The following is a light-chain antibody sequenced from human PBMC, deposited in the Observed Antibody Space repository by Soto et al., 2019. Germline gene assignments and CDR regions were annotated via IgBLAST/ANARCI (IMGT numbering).Light chain of an antibody. CDR1: QTISSW. V-gene: IGKV1-5*03. J-gene: IGKJ1*01. Sequence: DIQMSQSASTLSGSVGDRVTITCRASQTISSWLAWYQQKPGKAPKLLIYKASTLKSGVPSRFSGSGSGTEFTLTISSLQPDDFATYYCQHYNSYSPTFGQGTKVDIK. CDR3: QHYNSYSPT. CDR2: KAS.